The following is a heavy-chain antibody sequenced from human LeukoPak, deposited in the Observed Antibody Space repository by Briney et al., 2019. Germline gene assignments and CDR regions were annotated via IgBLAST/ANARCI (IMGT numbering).Heavy chain of an antibody. Sequence: SETLSLTCAVYGGSFSGYYWSWIRQPPGKGLEWIGEINHSGSTNYNLSLKSRVTISVDTSKNQFSLKLSSVTAADTAVYYCARGVSSRGYSYGLLGWFDPWGQGTLVTVSS. CDR2: INHSGST. D-gene: IGHD5-18*01. V-gene: IGHV4-34*01. CDR1: GGSFSGYY. CDR3: ARGVSSRGYSYGLLGWFDP. J-gene: IGHJ5*02.